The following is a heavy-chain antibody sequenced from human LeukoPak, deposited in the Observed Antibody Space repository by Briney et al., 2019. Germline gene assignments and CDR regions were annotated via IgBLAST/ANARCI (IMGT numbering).Heavy chain of an antibody. V-gene: IGHV3-23*01. Sequence: GGSLRLSCAASGFTFSRHAMSWVRQAPGKGLEWVSAISGSGGSTYYADSVQGRFTISRDNSKNTLYLQMNSLRAEDTAVYYCAKTKGYLLYYFDYWGQGTLVTVSS. J-gene: IGHJ4*02. CDR3: AKTKGYLLYYFDY. CDR2: ISGSGGST. CDR1: GFTFSRHA. D-gene: IGHD6-13*01.